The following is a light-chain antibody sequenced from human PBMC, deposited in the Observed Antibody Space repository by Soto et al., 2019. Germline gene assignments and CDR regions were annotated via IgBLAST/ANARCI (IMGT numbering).Light chain of an antibody. CDR3: QHYGNTPPSVT. J-gene: IGKJ3*01. V-gene: IGKV3-20*01. Sequence: EVVMTQSPATLSVSPGEGVTLSCRASQGIGDTLAWYQQKPGQAPRLLIYGASSRATGIPDRFSGSGSGTDFTLTISRLEPEDFAVYYCQHYGNTPPSVTFGPGTKVDIK. CDR1: QGIGDT. CDR2: GAS.